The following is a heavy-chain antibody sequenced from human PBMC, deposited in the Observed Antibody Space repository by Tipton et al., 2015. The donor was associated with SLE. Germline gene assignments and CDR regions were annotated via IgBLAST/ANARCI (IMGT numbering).Heavy chain of an antibody. CDR3: ARGVLDF. CDR2: IYTSGSI. V-gene: IGHV4-61*09. J-gene: IGHJ4*02. Sequence: TLSLTCSVSGGSISSGIYYWSWIRQPAGKGLEWIGHIYTSGSINYNPSLESRVTISLDTSKNQFSLKVNSVTAADRAVYYCARGVLDFWGQGMLVTVSS. CDR1: GGSISSGIYY.